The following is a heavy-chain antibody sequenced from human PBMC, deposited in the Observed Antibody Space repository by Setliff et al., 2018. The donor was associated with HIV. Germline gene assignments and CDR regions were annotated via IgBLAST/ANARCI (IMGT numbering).Heavy chain of an antibody. CDR2: ISGSGGST. D-gene: IGHD6-6*01. J-gene: IGHJ4*02. Sequence: PGGSLRLSCAASGFTFSSYAMSWVRQAPGKGLEWVSAISGSGGSTYYADSVKGRFTISRDNSKNTLYLQMNSLRAEDTAVYYCATPRAARPGLSSSPFDYWGQGTLVTVSS. CDR3: ATPRAARPGLSSSPFDY. CDR1: GFTFSSYA. V-gene: IGHV3-23*01.